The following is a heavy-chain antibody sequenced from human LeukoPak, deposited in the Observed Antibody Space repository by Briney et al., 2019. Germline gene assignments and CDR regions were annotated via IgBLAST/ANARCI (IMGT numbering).Heavy chain of an antibody. CDR2: IIPIFGTA. Sequence: ASVKVSCKASGGTFTSYAISWVRQAPGQGLEWMGGIIPIFGTANYAQKFQGRVTITADESTSTAYMELSSLRSEDTAVYYCARGERRKNYYYYMDVWGKGTTVTISS. D-gene: IGHD1-1*01. CDR3: ARGERRKNYYYYMDV. J-gene: IGHJ6*03. CDR1: GGTFTSYA. V-gene: IGHV1-69*13.